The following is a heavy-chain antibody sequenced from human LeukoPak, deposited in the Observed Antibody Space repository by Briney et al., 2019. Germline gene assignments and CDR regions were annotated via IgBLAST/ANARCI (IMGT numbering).Heavy chain of an antibody. Sequence: GGSLRLSCAASGFTFSSYAMHWVRRAPGKGLEWVAVISYDGSNKYYADSVKGRFTISRDNSKNTLYLQMNSLRAEDTAVYYCARDHCTSCYNYFDYWGQGTLVTVSS. CDR1: GFTFSSYA. J-gene: IGHJ4*02. CDR3: ARDHCTSCYNYFDY. D-gene: IGHD2-2*02. CDR2: ISYDGSNK. V-gene: IGHV3-30-3*01.